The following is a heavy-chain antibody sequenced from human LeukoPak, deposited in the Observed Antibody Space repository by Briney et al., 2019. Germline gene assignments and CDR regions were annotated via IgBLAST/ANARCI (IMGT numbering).Heavy chain of an antibody. CDR3: ARLYSGYYLDY. Sequence: PSETLSLTCTVSGGSISSYYWSWIRQPPGKGLEWIGYIYYSGSTNYNPSLKSRVTISVDTSKNQFSLKLSSVTAADTAVYYCARLYSGYYLDYWGQGTLVTVSS. CDR2: IYYSGST. D-gene: IGHD3-22*01. V-gene: IGHV4-59*01. J-gene: IGHJ4*02. CDR1: GGSISSYY.